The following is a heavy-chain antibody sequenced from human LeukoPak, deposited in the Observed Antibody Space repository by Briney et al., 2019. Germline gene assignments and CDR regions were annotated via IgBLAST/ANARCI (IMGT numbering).Heavy chain of an antibody. V-gene: IGHV1-69*04. CDR2: IIPILGIA. CDR3: AYQLLSYYYYGMDV. Sequence: SVKVSCKASVGTFSSYAISWVRQAPGQGLEWMGRIIPILGIANYAQKFQGRVTITADKSTSTDYMELSSLRSEDTAVYYCAYQLLSYYYYGMDVWGQGTTVTVSS. D-gene: IGHD2-2*01. CDR1: VGTFSSYA. J-gene: IGHJ6*02.